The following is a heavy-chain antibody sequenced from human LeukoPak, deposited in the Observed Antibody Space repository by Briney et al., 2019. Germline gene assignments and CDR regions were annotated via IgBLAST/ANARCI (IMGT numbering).Heavy chain of an antibody. J-gene: IGHJ4*02. CDR1: GFTFSSYA. V-gene: IGHV3-30*04. CDR3: ARGGGYSGSLLFFDY. CDR2: ISYDGSNK. Sequence: GRSLRLSCAASGFTFSSYAMHWVRQAPGKGLEWVAVISYDGSNKYYADSVKGRFTISRDNSKNTLYLQMNSLRAEDTAVYYCARGGGYSGSLLFFDYWGQGTLVTVSS. D-gene: IGHD1-26*01.